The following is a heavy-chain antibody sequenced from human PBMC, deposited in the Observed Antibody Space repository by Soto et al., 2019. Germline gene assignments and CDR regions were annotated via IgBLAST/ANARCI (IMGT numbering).Heavy chain of an antibody. CDR3: ARPNWRDGRLGAFNI. CDR2: IYYSRST. D-gene: IGHD7-27*01. V-gene: IGHV4-61*08. J-gene: IGHJ3*02. CDR1: GGSVSSGGFY. Sequence: QVQLQETGPGLVKPSETLSLTCTVSGGSVSSGGFYWTWIRQPPGKELEWIGNIYYSRSTKYNPSLKGRLPISLDTSKNQFPRKLSSVTTAVTAADYCARPNWRDGRLGAFNIWGQGTMVTVSS.